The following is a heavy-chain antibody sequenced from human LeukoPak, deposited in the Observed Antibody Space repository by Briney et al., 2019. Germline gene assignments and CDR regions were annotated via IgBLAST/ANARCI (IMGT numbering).Heavy chain of an antibody. Sequence: GGSLRLSCEASGVTFSSYVMSWVRQAPGKGPEWVSGISGSGGGTYYADSVKGRFTISRDNSKNTLYLQMNSLRAEDTAVYYCAKKAGYSSGWGAFDIWGQGTMVTVSS. CDR2: ISGSGGGT. CDR3: AKKAGYSSGWGAFDI. V-gene: IGHV3-23*01. CDR1: GVTFSSYV. D-gene: IGHD6-19*01. J-gene: IGHJ3*02.